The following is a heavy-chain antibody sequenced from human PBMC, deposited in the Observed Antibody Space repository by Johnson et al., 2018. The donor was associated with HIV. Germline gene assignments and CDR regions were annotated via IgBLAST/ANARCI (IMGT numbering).Heavy chain of an antibody. CDR1: GFTVSRNY. V-gene: IGHV3-66*01. Sequence: VQLVESGGGLVQPGGSLRLSCAASGFTVSRNYMSWVRQAPGKGLEWVSVIYSGGSTYYADSVKGRFTISRDNVKNSLYLQMNSLRAEDTAVYYCARDPNTYYNFWSGTRAFDIWGQGTMVTVFS. CDR3: ARDPNTYYNFWSGTRAFDI. J-gene: IGHJ3*02. D-gene: IGHD3-3*01. CDR2: IYSGGST.